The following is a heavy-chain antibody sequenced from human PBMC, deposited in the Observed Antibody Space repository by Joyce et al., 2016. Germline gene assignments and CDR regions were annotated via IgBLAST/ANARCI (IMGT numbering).Heavy chain of an antibody. Sequence: EVQLVESGGGLVKPGGSLRLSCVVSGFHLSSYGMNWVRQAPGKGLEWVSSISRSSKYIYYVDSLKGRCIISRDNAKNSLYLQMHSLRAEDTAVYYCARELVVVPAATSYYYYGLDVWGQGTTVIVSS. CDR1: GFHLSSYG. CDR3: ARELVVVPAATSYYYYGLDV. CDR2: ISRSSKYI. D-gene: IGHD2-2*01. J-gene: IGHJ6*02. V-gene: IGHV3-21*01.